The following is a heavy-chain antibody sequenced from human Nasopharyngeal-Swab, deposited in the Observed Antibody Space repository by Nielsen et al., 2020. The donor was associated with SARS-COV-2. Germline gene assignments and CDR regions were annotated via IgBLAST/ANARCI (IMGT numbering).Heavy chain of an antibody. CDR3: ARGHYCSGGSCVNSWQRYYYYGVDV. CDR2: INHSGST. J-gene: IGHJ6*02. Sequence: SETLSLTCAVYGGSFSGYYWNWIRQPPGKGLEWIGEINHSGSTNYTPSLKSRVTISVDTSKNQFSLKLSSVTAADTAVYYCARGHYCSGGSCVNSWQRYYYYGVDVWGQGTTVTVSS. V-gene: IGHV4-34*01. CDR1: GGSFSGYY. D-gene: IGHD2-15*01.